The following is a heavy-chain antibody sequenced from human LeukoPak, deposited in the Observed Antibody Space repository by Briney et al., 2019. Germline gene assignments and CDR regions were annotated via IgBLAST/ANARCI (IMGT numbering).Heavy chain of an antibody. V-gene: IGHV4-34*01. CDR3: ARGRTGYSSSWVFDP. CDR2: INHSGST. CDR1: GGSFSGYY. Sequence: SETLSLTCAVYGGSFSGYYWSWIRQPPGKGLGWIGEINHSGSTNYNPSLKSRVTISVDTSKNQFSLKLSSVTAADTAVYYCARGRTGYSSSWVFDPWGQGTLVTVSS. J-gene: IGHJ5*02. D-gene: IGHD6-13*01.